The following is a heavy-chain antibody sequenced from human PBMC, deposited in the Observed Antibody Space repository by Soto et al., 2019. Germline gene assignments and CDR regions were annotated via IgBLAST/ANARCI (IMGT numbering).Heavy chain of an antibody. V-gene: IGHV4-59*08. D-gene: IGHD6-13*01. J-gene: IGHJ4*02. Sequence: SETLSLTCTFSGGFISSYYWSWIRQPPGKGLEWIGYIYYSGSTNYNPSLKSRVTTSVDTSKNQFSLKLSSVTAADTAVYYCARHGPIAAAGTVFDYWGQGTLVTVSS. CDR2: IYYSGST. CDR3: ARHGPIAAAGTVFDY. CDR1: GGFISSYY.